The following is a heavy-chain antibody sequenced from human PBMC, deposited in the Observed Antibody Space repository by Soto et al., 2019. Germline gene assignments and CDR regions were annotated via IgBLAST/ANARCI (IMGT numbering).Heavy chain of an antibody. CDR1: GGSISSGDYY. V-gene: IGHV4-30-4*01. CDR2: IYYSGST. J-gene: IGHJ4*02. Sequence: QVQLQESGPGLVKPSQTLSLTCTVFGGSISSGDYYWSWIRQPPGKGLEWIGYIYYSGSTYYNPPLKSRVTISVDTSKNQFSLKLSSVTAADTAVYYCARYHQGGTNFDYWGQGTLVTVSS. D-gene: IGHD1-1*01. CDR3: ARYHQGGTNFDY.